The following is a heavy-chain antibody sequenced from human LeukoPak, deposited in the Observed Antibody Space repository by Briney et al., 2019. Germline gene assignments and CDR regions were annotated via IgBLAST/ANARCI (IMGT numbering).Heavy chain of an antibody. D-gene: IGHD3-10*01. CDR3: ARHYGP. Sequence: SETLSLTCTVSGGSISTYYWNWIRQPPGKGLEWIGYIYHSGSTNYNPSLQSRVTISVDTSKNQFSLKLNSVTAADTAVYYCARHYGPWGQGTLVTVSS. J-gene: IGHJ5*02. CDR1: GGSISTYY. CDR2: IYHSGST. V-gene: IGHV4-59*08.